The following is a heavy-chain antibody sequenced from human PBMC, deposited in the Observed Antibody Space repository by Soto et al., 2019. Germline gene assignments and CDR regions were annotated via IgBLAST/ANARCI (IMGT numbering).Heavy chain of an antibody. CDR3: ARGSPGADYYYYGMDV. CDR1: GFTFSSYA. V-gene: IGHV3-30-3*01. D-gene: IGHD4-17*01. CDR2: ISYDGSNK. J-gene: IGHJ6*02. Sequence: PWGSLRLSCAASGFTFSSYAMHWVRQAPGKGLEWVAVISYDGSNKYYADSVKGRFTISGDNSKNTLYLQMNSLRAEDTAVYYCARGSPGADYYYYGMDVWGQGTTVTVSS.